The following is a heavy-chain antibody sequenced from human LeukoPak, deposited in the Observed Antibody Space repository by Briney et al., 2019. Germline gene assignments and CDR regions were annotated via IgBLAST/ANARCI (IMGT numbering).Heavy chain of an antibody. CDR3: ARELGYCSSTSCYTDAFDI. J-gene: IGHJ3*02. D-gene: IGHD2-2*02. CDR2: INPNSGGT. Sequence: ASVKVSCKASGYTFTGYYMHWVRQAPGQGLEWMGWINPNSGGTNYAQKFQGRVTMTRDTSISTAYMELSRLRSDDTAVYYCARELGYCSSTSCYTDAFDIWGQGTMVTVSS. V-gene: IGHV1-2*02. CDR1: GYTFTGYY.